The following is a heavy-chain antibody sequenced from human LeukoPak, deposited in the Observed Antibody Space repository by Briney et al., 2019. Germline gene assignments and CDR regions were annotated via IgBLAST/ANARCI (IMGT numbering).Heavy chain of an antibody. J-gene: IGHJ3*02. D-gene: IGHD6-13*01. CDR2: INPTVGDT. Sequence: ASVKVSCKASGYTLTSYYMHWVRQAPRQGLEWMGIINPTVGDTIYAQKFQGGVTMTRDMSTSTVYMELSSLRSDDTAVYYCARYGFSSSWQGGWHAFDIWGQGTMVTVSS. CDR1: GYTLTSYY. CDR3: ARYGFSSSWQGGWHAFDI. V-gene: IGHV1-46*01.